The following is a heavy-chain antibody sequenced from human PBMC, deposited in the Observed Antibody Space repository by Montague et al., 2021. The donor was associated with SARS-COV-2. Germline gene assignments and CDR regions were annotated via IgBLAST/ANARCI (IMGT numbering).Heavy chain of an antibody. Sequence: SETLSLTCAVSGASVTSINWWSWVRQPPGRGLEWIAEIHHTGITNFNPSLRSRVSISLDTSKNQFSLTLNSVTAADTAIYYCASHPLFQQLYAWGQGTLVSVSS. D-gene: IGHD6-13*01. CDR3: ASHPLFQQLYA. V-gene: IGHV4-4*02. CDR1: GASVTSINW. CDR2: IHHTGIT. J-gene: IGHJ5*02.